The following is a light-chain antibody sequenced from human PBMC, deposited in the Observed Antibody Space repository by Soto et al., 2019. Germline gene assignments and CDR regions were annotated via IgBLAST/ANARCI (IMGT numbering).Light chain of an antibody. V-gene: IGKV3-15*01. CDR2: GAS. J-gene: IGKJ4*01. CDR1: QSVSSN. CDR3: QQYSNWPLT. Sequence: EIVMTQSPATLSVSPGERTTLSCRASQSVSSNLAWYQQKPGQAPRLPIYGASTRATGIPARFSGSGSGTEFTLTISSLQSEDFAIYYCQQYSNWPLTFGGGTKVEIK.